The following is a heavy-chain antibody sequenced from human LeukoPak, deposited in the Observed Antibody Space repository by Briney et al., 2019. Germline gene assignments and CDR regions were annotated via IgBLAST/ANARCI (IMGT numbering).Heavy chain of an antibody. V-gene: IGHV4-39*07. CDR2: MFYNGAT. CDR1: GGPISSNDYY. J-gene: IGHJ4*02. Sequence: SETLSLTCSVSGGPISSNDYYCGWIRQPPGKGLGWIGTMFYNGATKSNPSLSSRVTMSIDTSKNQFSLKLRSVTAADTAVYYCAREARFALPVVGSGDYWGQGTLVTVSS. D-gene: IGHD6-19*01. CDR3: AREARFALPVVGSGDY.